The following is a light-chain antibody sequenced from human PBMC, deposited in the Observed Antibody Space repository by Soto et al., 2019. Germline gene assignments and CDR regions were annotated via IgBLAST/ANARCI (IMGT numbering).Light chain of an antibody. CDR1: QSVSSY. Sequence: EIVLTQSPATLSLSPGERATLSCRTSQSVSSYLAWYQQKPGQAPRLLIYGASSRATGIPDRFSGSGSGTDFTLTISRLEPEDFAVYYCQQYVSSPPWTFGQGTKVDI. CDR2: GAS. J-gene: IGKJ1*01. V-gene: IGKV3-20*01. CDR3: QQYVSSPPWT.